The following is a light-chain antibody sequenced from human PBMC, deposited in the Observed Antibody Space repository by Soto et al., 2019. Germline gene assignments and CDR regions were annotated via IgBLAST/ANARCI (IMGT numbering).Light chain of an antibody. CDR1: SRDISTYKY. Sequence: QSVLTHPAPVSYSPGQSITISCTGTSRDISTYKYVSWFQHHPGKAPKRIIFEVSNRPSGISVRFSGFKSANTAYLTISGVQPEDEADYHCSSYTTIKTVVFGGGTKGTVL. J-gene: IGLJ2*01. CDR2: EVS. CDR3: SSYTTIKTVV. V-gene: IGLV2-14*01.